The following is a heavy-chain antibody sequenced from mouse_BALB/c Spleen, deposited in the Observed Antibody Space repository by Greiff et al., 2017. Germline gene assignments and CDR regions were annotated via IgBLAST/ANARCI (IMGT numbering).Heavy chain of an antibody. J-gene: IGHJ3*01. V-gene: IGHV5-12-2*01. CDR2: ISNGGGST. D-gene: IGHD4-1*01. CDR3: ATLGFAY. Sequence: VQLKESGGGLVQPGGSLKLSCAASGFTFSSYTMSWVRQTPEKRLEWVAYISNGGGSTYYPDTVKGRFTISRDNAKNTLYLQMSSLKSEDTAMYYCATLGFAYWGQGTLVTVSA. CDR1: GFTFSSYT.